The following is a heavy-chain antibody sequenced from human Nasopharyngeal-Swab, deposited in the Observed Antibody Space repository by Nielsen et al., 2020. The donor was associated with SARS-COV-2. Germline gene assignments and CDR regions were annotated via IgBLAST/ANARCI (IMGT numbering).Heavy chain of an antibody. J-gene: IGHJ4*02. CDR1: GFTFSSYG. CDR3: AKDESGYYYDSSGYIDY. D-gene: IGHD3-22*01. CDR2: ISYDGSNK. Sequence: GGSLRLSCAASGFTFSSYGMHWVRQAPGKGLEWVAVISYDGSNKYYADSVKGRFTISRDNSKNTLYLQMNSLRAEDTAVYYCAKDESGYYYDSSGYIDYWGQGTLVTVS. V-gene: IGHV3-30*18.